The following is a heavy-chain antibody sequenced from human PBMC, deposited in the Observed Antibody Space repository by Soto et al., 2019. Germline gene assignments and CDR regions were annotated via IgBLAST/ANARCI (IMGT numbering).Heavy chain of an antibody. J-gene: IGHJ4*02. D-gene: IGHD3-3*01. CDR2: ISSSGSTI. CDR3: ARDQSITIFGVVQMSGFDY. Sequence: VQLVESGGGLVQPGGSLRLSCAASGFTFSSYEMNWVRQAPGKGLEWVSYISSSGSTIYYADSVKGRFTISRDNAKNSLYLQMNSLRAEDTAVYYCARDQSITIFGVVQMSGFDYWGQGTLVTVSS. CDR1: GFTFSSYE. V-gene: IGHV3-48*03.